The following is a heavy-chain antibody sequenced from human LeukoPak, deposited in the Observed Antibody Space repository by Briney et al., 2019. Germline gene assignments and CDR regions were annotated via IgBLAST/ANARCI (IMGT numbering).Heavy chain of an antibody. CDR3: ASLVNPPPYYYYGMDV. CDR2: IYSGGST. D-gene: IGHD3-9*01. CDR1: GFTVSSNY. J-gene: IGHJ6*02. V-gene: IGHV3-53*04. Sequence: TGGSLRLSCAASGFTVSSNYMSWVRQAPGKGLEWVSVIYSGGSTYYADSVKGRFTIPRHNSKNTLYLQMNSLRAEDTAVYYCASLVNPPPYYYYGMDVWGQGTTVTVSS.